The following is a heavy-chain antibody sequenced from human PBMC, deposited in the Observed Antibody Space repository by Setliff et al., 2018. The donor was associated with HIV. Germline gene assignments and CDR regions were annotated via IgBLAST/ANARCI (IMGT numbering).Heavy chain of an antibody. J-gene: IGHJ4*02. V-gene: IGHV3-72*01. CDR3: ARNQGSSFGQGFDY. Sequence: GGSLRLSCAASGFTLSDHYMDWVRQAPGKGLEWVGRIRNKANSSTIEYAASVKGRFTISKDESKNLLFLQMNSLKTEDTAVYYCARNQGSSFGQGFDYWGQGTLVTVSS. D-gene: IGHD6-13*01. CDR1: GFTLSDHY. CDR2: IRNKANSSTI.